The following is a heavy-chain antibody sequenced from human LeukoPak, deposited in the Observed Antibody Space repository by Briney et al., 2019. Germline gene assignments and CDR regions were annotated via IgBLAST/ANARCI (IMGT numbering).Heavy chain of an antibody. V-gene: IGHV1-69*13. Sequence: ASVKVSCKASGGTFSSYAISWVRQAPGQGLEWMGGIIPIFGTANYGQKFQGRVTITADESTSTAYMELSSLRSEDTAVYYCALFGVVISDAFDIWGQGTMVTVSS. CDR3: ALFGVVISDAFDI. J-gene: IGHJ3*02. D-gene: IGHD3-3*01. CDR1: GGTFSSYA. CDR2: IIPIFGTA.